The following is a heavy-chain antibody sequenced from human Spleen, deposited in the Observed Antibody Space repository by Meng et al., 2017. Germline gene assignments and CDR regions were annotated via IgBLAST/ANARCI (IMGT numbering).Heavy chain of an antibody. CDR1: GYPFTAYY. CDR2: IIPNSGDT. D-gene: IGHD2-21*01. CDR3: VRDENISLGKLFGDY. V-gene: IGHV1-2*06. J-gene: IGHJ4*02. Sequence: QVQLVQSGAEVKEPGASVKVSCTPSGYPFTAYYIHWVRQAPGQGLEWMGHIIPNSGDTLYAPKFQGRVSMTADTSIGTAYVELSGLRSDDTAIYYCVRDENISLGKLFGDYWGQGTLVTVSS.